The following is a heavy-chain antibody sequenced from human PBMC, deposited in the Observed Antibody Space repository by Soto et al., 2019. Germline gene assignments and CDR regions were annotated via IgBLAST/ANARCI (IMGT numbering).Heavy chain of an antibody. V-gene: IGHV1-46*01. CDR1: GYTFTSYY. Sequence: ASVKVSCKASGYTFTSYYMHWVRQAPGQGLEWMGIINPSGGSTSYAQKFQGRVTMTRDTSTSTVYMELSSLRSEDTAVYYCARDSRHIVVVMAIPNWYFDLWGRRTLVPVSS. D-gene: IGHD2-21*01. CDR2: INPSGGST. J-gene: IGHJ2*01. CDR3: ARDSRHIVVVMAIPNWYFDL.